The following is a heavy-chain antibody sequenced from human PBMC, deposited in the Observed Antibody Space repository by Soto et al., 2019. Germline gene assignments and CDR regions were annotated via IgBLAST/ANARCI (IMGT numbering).Heavy chain of an antibody. CDR2: IWYDGSNK. CDR3: ARRGTIMTTLDY. V-gene: IGHV3-33*01. D-gene: IGHD4-17*01. CDR1: GFTFSSYG. J-gene: IGHJ4*02. Sequence: SLRLSCAASGFTFSSYGMHWVRQAPGKGLEWVAVIWYDGSNKYYADSVKGRFTISRDNSKNTLYLQMNSLRAEDTAVYYCARRGTIMTTLDYWGQGTLVTVSS.